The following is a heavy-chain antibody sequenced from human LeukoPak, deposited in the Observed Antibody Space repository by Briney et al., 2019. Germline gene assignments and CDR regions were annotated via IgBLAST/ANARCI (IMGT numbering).Heavy chain of an antibody. J-gene: IGHJ4*02. CDR2: INTSGSA. CDR3: TRVIRRGFGEIFIGY. D-gene: IGHD3-10*01. CDR1: GYTISNSYI. Sequence: SESLSLTCIVSGYTISNSYIWFLLRQPAGKRLEWIGRINTSGSAYYNPSLGSRVTMSVDTSKNQFSLKLSSVTAADTAIYYCTRVIRRGFGEIFIGYWGQGTLVTVSS. V-gene: IGHV4-4*07.